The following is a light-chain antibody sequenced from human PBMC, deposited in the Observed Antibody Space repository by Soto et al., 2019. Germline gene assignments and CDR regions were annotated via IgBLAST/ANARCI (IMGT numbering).Light chain of an antibody. V-gene: IGKV3-15*01. J-gene: IGKJ1*01. CDR2: DAS. CDR3: QHYNGWPET. CDR1: QSVGSS. Sequence: EIVLTQSPATLSVSPGERATLSGRASQSVGSSLAWYQQKLGQVPRLLIYDASTRATGIPARFSGSGSGTEFTLTISSLQSEDLAVYYCQHYNGWPETFGQGTQVEIK.